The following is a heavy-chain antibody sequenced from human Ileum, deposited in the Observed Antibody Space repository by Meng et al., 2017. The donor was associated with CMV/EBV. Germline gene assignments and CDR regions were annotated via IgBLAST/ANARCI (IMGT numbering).Heavy chain of an antibody. J-gene: IGHJ4*02. D-gene: IGHD1-14*01. CDR1: GFTFSTYW. V-gene: IGHV3-7*01. CDR2: IKEDGSEK. CDR3: ARSDPSNGPDDYFDY. Sequence: GESLKISCAASGFTFSTYWMSWIRQAPGKGLEWVVNIKEDGSEKYYVDSVKGRFTISRDNAKNSLYLQMNSLRVEDTAVYYCARSDPSNGPDDYFDYWGQGTLVTVSS.